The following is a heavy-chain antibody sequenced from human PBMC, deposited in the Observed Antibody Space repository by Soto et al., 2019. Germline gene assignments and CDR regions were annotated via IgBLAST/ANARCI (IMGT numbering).Heavy chain of an antibody. CDR2: ISGSGGST. V-gene: IGHV3-23*01. J-gene: IGHJ1*01. CDR1: GFTFSSYA. D-gene: IGHD2-21*02. CDR3: AKSPYCGGDCYPEYFQH. Sequence: VQLLESGGGLVQPGGSLRLSCAASGFTFSSYAMSWVRQAPGKGLEWVSAISGSGGSTYYADSVKGRFTISRDNSKNTLYLQMNSLRAEDTAVYYCAKSPYCGGDCYPEYFQHWGQGTLVTVSS.